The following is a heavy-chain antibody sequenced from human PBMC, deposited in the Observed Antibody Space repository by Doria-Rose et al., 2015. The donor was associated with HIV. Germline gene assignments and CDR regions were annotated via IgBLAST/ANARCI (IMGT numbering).Heavy chain of an antibody. CDR3: ARIKSSRWYHKYYFDF. CDR2: IFSDDER. CDR1: GVSLSSPGMG. V-gene: IGHV2-26*01. Sequence: QVQLVQSGPVLVKPTETLTLTCTVSGVSLSSPGMGVSWIRQPPGKALEWLSDIFSDDERSYKTSLKSRLTISRGTSESQVVLTMTDMDPVDTATYYCARIKSSRWYHKYYFDFWGQGTLVIVS. J-gene: IGHJ4*02. D-gene: IGHD6-13*01.